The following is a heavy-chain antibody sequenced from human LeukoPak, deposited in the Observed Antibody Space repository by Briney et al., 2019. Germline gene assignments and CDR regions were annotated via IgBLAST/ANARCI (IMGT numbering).Heavy chain of an antibody. CDR3: TTMTGGVDY. J-gene: IGHJ4*02. CDR2: IRSKANSYAT. CDR1: GFTFNSCA. Sequence: GSLRLSCSASGFTFNSCAMHWVRQASGKGLEWVGRIRSKANSYATAYTASMKGRFTISRDDSKNTAYLQMNSLKTEDTAVYYCTTMTGGVDYWGQGTLVTVSS. D-gene: IGHD3-9*01. V-gene: IGHV3-73*01.